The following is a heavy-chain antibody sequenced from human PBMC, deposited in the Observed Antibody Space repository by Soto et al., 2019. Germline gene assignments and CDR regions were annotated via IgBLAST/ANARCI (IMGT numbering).Heavy chain of an antibody. D-gene: IGHD4-17*01. CDR1: GGTFSSYA. CDR2: IIPIFGTA. Sequence: ASVKVSCKASGGTFSSYAISWVRQAPGQGLEWMGGIIPIFGTANYAQKFQGRVTITADESTSTAYMELSSLRSEDTAAYYCARDLLNNDYGDYVLEWGQGTLVTVSS. CDR3: ARDLLNNDYGDYVLE. V-gene: IGHV1-69*13. J-gene: IGHJ4*02.